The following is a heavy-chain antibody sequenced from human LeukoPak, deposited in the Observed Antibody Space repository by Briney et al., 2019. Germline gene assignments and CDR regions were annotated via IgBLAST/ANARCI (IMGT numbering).Heavy chain of an antibody. CDR1: GYSFTNYW. Sequence: GESLKISCEGFGYSFTNYWIGWVRQMPGKGLEWMGVIYPGDFRTRYSPSFQGQVTISVDKSINTAYLQWSSLKASDTAMYYCACRDLTSTRSGPWGQGTLVTVPS. D-gene: IGHD2-2*01. J-gene: IGHJ5*02. CDR2: IYPGDFRT. V-gene: IGHV5-51*01. CDR3: ACRDLTSTRSGP.